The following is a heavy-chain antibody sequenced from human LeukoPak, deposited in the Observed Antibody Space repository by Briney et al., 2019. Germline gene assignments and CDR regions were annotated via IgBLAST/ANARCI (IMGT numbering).Heavy chain of an antibody. D-gene: IGHD5-12*01. CDR2: FSGSGGST. V-gene: IGHV3-23*01. J-gene: IGHJ4*02. Sequence: PGGSLRLSCAASGFTFSSYAMSWVRQAPGKGLEWVSAFSGSGGSTHYADSVKGRFTISRDNSKNTLYLQMNSLRAEDTAVYYCAKVRYSGYDPPYYFDYWGQGTLVTVSS. CDR1: GFTFSSYA. CDR3: AKVRYSGYDPPYYFDY.